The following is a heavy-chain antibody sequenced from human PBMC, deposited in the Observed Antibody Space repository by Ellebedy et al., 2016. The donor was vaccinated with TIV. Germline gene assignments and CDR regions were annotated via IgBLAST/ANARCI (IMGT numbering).Heavy chain of an antibody. CDR3: ARSRGVSY. CDR2: IKQDGSEK. V-gene: IGHV3-7*01. J-gene: IGHJ4*02. D-gene: IGHD2-8*01. CDR1: GFTFSNYW. Sequence: PGGSLRLSCAASGFTFSNYWMTWVRQAPGKGPECVANIKQDGSEKYYVDSVKGRFTISRDNAKNSLYLQMNSLRAADTAGYFCARSRGVSYWGQGTLVTVSS.